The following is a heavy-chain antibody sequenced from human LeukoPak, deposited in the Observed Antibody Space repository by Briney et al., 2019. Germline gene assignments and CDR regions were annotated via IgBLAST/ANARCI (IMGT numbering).Heavy chain of an antibody. V-gene: IGHV4-4*09. CDR1: GASISNYY. CDR3: ARLGSYHDF. D-gene: IGHD1-26*01. CDR2: IHSSGGS. J-gene: IGHJ4*02. Sequence: SETLSLTCTVSGASISNYYWSWIRQTPEKGLEWMGHIHSSGGSSYYPSLKSRLTLSIDTSRNQLSLKLPSVTAADTSVYFCARLGSYHDFWGQGALVTVSS.